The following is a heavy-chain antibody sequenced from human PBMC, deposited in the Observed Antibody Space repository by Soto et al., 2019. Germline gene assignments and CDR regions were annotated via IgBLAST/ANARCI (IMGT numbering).Heavy chain of an antibody. CDR1: GGTFSSYT. Sequence: SVKVSCKASGGTFSSYTISWVRQAPGQGLEWMGRIIPILGIANYAQKFQGRVTITADKSTSTAYMELSSLRSEDTAVYYCASLYYDILTGPDAFDIWGQGTMVTVSS. V-gene: IGHV1-69*02. CDR2: IIPILGIA. J-gene: IGHJ3*02. CDR3: ASLYYDILTGPDAFDI. D-gene: IGHD3-9*01.